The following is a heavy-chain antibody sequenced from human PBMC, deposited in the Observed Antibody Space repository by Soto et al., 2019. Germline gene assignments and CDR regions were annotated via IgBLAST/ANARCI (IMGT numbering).Heavy chain of an antibody. V-gene: IGHV1-18*04. Sequence: ASVKVSCKASGYTFTSYGISWVRRAPGQGLEWMGWISAYNGNTNYAQKLQGRVTMTTDTSTSTAYMELRSLRSDDTAVYYCARERGYYGSGSYSYYYYYGMDVWGQGTTVTVSS. CDR2: ISAYNGNT. D-gene: IGHD3-10*01. CDR1: GYTFTSYG. CDR3: ARERGYYGSGSYSYYYYYGMDV. J-gene: IGHJ6*02.